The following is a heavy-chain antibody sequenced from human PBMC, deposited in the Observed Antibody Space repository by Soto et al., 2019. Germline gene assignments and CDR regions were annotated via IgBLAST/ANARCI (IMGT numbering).Heavy chain of an antibody. Sequence: VASVKVSCKASGGTFSSYAISWVRQAPGQGLEWMGGIIPIFGTANYAQKFQGRVTITADKSTSTAYMELSSLRSEDTAVYYCARSHGTGTDFDYWGQGTLVTVSS. V-gene: IGHV1-69*06. D-gene: IGHD1-1*01. CDR2: IIPIFGTA. CDR3: ARSHGTGTDFDY. CDR1: GGTFSSYA. J-gene: IGHJ4*02.